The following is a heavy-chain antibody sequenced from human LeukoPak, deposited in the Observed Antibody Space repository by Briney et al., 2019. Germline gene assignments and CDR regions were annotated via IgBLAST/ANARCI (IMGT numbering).Heavy chain of an antibody. J-gene: IGHJ4*02. CDR1: GFTFSNYV. D-gene: IGHD3-22*01. Sequence: GGSLRLSCAASGFTFSNYVMSWVRQAPGKGLEWVSYINDNGEMIFYPDFVKGRFTISRDNAKNSLYLQMNSLRDEDTAVYYCAKDRHSYYYDSSGYYSQGPYFDYWGQGTLVTVSS. CDR2: INDNGEMI. V-gene: IGHV3-48*02. CDR3: AKDRHSYYYDSSGYYSQGPYFDY.